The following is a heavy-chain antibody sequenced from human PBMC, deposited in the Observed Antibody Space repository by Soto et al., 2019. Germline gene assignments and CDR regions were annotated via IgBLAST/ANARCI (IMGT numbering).Heavy chain of an antibody. CDR3: AKERGGYSSYYFDY. D-gene: IGHD5-18*01. J-gene: IGHJ4*02. Sequence: QVQLVESGGGVVQPGRSLRLSCAASGFTFSSYGMHWVRQAPGKGLEWVAVIWYDGSNKYYADSVKGRFTISRDNSKNTLYLQMNSLRAEDTAVYYCAKERGGYSSYYFDYWGQGTLVTVSS. CDR2: IWYDGSNK. CDR1: GFTFSSYG. V-gene: IGHV3-33*06.